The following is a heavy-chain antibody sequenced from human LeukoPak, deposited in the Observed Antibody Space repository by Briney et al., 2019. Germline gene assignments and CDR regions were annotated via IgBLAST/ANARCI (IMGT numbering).Heavy chain of an antibody. Sequence: SETLSLTCTVSGGSISSYYWSWIRQPPGKGLEWIGYIYYSGSTNYNPSLKSRVTISVDTSKNQFSLKLSSVTAADTAVYYCARDRYYYDSSGYYFGAFDIWGQGTMVTVSS. CDR3: ARDRYYYDSSGYYFGAFDI. D-gene: IGHD3-22*01. CDR2: IYYSGST. CDR1: GGSISSYY. J-gene: IGHJ3*02. V-gene: IGHV4-59*01.